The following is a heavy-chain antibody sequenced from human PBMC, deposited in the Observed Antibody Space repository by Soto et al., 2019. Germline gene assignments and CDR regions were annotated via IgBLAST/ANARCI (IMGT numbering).Heavy chain of an antibody. J-gene: IGHJ4*02. V-gene: IGHV3-74*01. CDR1: GFTFSSYW. CDR2: INSDGSST. CDR3: ARDRGWFGEVPFDY. D-gene: IGHD3-10*01. Sequence: EVQLVESGGGLVQPGGSLRLSCAASGFTFSSYWMHWVRQAPGKGLVWVSRINSDGSSTSYADSVKGRFTISRDNAKNTLYLQRNSLRAEDTAVYYCARDRGWFGEVPFDYWGQGTLVTVSS.